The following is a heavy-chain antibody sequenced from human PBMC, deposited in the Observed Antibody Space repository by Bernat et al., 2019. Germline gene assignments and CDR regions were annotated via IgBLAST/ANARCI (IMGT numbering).Heavy chain of an antibody. CDR1: GFTFSRYA. Sequence: EVQLLESGGGLVQPGGSLRISCAASGFTFSRYAMSWVRQAPGKGLEWVSAISGSGGSTNYADSVKGRFTMSRDNAKNTLYLQMNSLRAEDTAVYYCAKDDCAGDCHYWYFDLWGRGTLVTVSS. J-gene: IGHJ2*01. CDR3: AKDDCAGDCHYWYFDL. V-gene: IGHV3-23*01. D-gene: IGHD2-21*02. CDR2: ISGSGGST.